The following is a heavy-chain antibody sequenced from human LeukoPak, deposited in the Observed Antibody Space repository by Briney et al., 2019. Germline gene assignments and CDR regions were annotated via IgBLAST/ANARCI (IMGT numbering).Heavy chain of an antibody. V-gene: IGHV3-23*01. CDR3: AKGVQLGGYYFDY. J-gene: IGHJ4*02. Sequence: GGSLRLSCAASGFTFSSFSMNWVRQAPGKGLEWVSGISGSGGSTYYADSVKGRFTISRDNPKNTLYLQMDSLRAEDTAIYYCAKGVQLGGYYFDYWGQGTLVTVSS. CDR1: GFTFSSFS. CDR2: ISGSGGST. D-gene: IGHD1-1*01.